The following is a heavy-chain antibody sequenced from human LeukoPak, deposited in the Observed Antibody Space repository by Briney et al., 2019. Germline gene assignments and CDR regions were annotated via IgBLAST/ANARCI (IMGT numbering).Heavy chain of an antibody. CDR2: IIPILGIA. CDR3: ARVYSFVDYGGNRAPYYYYGMDV. D-gene: IGHD4-23*01. J-gene: IGHJ6*02. CDR1: GGTFSSYA. V-gene: IGHV1-69*04. Sequence: SVKVSCKASGGTFSSYAMSWVRQAPGQGLEWMGRIIPILGIANYAQKLQGRVMITEDKSKSTAYMEMSSVREEETGVYYCARVYSFVDYGGNRAPYYYYGMDVWGQGTTVTVSS.